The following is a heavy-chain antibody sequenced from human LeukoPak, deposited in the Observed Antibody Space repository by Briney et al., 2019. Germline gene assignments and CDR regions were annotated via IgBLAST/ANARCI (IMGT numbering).Heavy chain of an antibody. Sequence: SETLSLTCAVYGGSFSGYYWSWIRQPPGKGLEWIGEINHSGSTNYNPSLKSRVTISVDTSKNQFSLKLSSVTAADTAVYYCARDARAYYDFWSGYYYDYYMDVWGKGTTVTVSS. D-gene: IGHD3-3*01. V-gene: IGHV4-34*01. J-gene: IGHJ6*03. CDR1: GGSFSGYY. CDR2: INHSGST. CDR3: ARDARAYYDFWSGYYYDYYMDV.